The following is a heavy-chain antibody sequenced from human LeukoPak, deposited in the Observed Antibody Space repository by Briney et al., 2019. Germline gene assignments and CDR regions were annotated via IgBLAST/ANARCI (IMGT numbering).Heavy chain of an antibody. D-gene: IGHD3-22*01. CDR3: AKDPYYYDSSGYYEFDP. Sequence: PGGSLRLSCAASGFTFNSYAMSWVRQAPGKGLEWVSAISGSGGSTYYADSVKGRFTISRDNSKNTLYLQVNSLRAEDTAVYYCAKDPYYYDSSGYYEFDPWGQGTLVTVSS. CDR1: GFTFNSYA. CDR2: ISGSGGST. J-gene: IGHJ5*02. V-gene: IGHV3-23*01.